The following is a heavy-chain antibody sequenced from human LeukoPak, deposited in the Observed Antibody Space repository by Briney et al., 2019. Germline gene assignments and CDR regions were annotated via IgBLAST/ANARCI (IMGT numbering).Heavy chain of an antibody. CDR1: GYTFTSYG. J-gene: IGHJ3*02. Sequence: ASVTVSFTASGYTFTSYGISWVRQAPGQGLEWMGWISTYNGNTKYAQKLQGRVTMTTDTSTNTAYMDLRSLRSDDTAVYYCARDWYYDPSGYSLDSFDIWGQGTTVTVSS. CDR2: ISTYNGNT. V-gene: IGHV1-18*01. CDR3: ARDWYYDPSGYSLDSFDI. D-gene: IGHD3-22*01.